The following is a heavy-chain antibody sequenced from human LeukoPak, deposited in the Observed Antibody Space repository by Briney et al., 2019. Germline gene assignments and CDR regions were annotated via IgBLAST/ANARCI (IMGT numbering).Heavy chain of an antibody. Sequence: GGSLRLSCAASGFTFSSYAMSWVRQAPGKGLEWVSSFSGSGGSTYYADSVKGRLTISRDNSKNTLYLQMNRLRAEDTAIYYCARSGYNRFDYRGQGTLVTVSS. D-gene: IGHD5-24*01. J-gene: IGHJ4*02. V-gene: IGHV3-23*01. CDR2: FSGSGGST. CDR1: GFTFSSYA. CDR3: ARSGYNRFDY.